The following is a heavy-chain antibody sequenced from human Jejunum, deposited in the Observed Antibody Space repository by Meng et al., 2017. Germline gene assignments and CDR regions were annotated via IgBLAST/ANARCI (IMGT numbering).Heavy chain of an antibody. V-gene: IGHV3-30*04. CDR2: ISFDGLHK. J-gene: IGHJ4*02. CDR1: GFIFSTYA. D-gene: IGHD3-10*01. CDR3: AKEGVYYGAGSYADS. Sequence: GESLKISCEASGFIFSTYAMHWVRQAPGKGLEWVSIISFDGLHKFYADSVKGRFTVSRDNSKDTLYLEMTSLRDDDTAVYYCAKEGVYYGAGSYADSWGQGRLVTVSS.